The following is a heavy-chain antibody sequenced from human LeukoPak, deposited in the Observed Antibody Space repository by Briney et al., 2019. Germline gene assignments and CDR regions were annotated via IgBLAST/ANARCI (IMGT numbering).Heavy chain of an antibody. D-gene: IGHD6-19*01. Sequence: GGSLRLSCAASGFTFSGSAVHWVRQASGKGLEWVGHIRSKADSHATAYAASVQGRFTISRDDSNNTAYLHMNSLKIEDAVVYFCSRHLYSSAWYEENWGQGTLVTVSS. CDR3: SRHLYSSAWYEEN. J-gene: IGHJ4*02. CDR2: IRSKADSHAT. CDR1: GFTFSGSA. V-gene: IGHV3-73*01.